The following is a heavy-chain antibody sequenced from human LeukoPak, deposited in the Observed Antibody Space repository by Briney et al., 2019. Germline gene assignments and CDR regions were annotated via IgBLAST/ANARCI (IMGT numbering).Heavy chain of an antibody. CDR3: ARELGHHDY. CDR1: GSTFSGYW. CDR2: IKQDGSEK. Sequence: GGSLRLSCAASGSTFSGYWMSWVRQAPGKGLEWVANIKQDGSEKYYVDSVKGRFTISRDNAKNSLYLQMNSLRAEDTAVYYCARELGHHDYWGQGTLVTVSS. J-gene: IGHJ4*02. V-gene: IGHV3-7*01.